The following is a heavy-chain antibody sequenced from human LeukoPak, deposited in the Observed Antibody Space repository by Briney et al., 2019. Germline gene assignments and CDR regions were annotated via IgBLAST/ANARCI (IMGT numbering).Heavy chain of an antibody. Sequence: SETLSLTCTVSGGSISSSSYYWGWIRQPPGKGLEWIGSIYYSGSTYYNPSLKSRVTISVDTSKNQFSLKLSSVTAADTAVYYCARDPGSPRAYWYFDLWGRGTLVTVSS. D-gene: IGHD1-1*01. CDR1: GGSISSSSYY. V-gene: IGHV4-39*07. J-gene: IGHJ2*01. CDR3: ARDPGSPRAYWYFDL. CDR2: IYYSGST.